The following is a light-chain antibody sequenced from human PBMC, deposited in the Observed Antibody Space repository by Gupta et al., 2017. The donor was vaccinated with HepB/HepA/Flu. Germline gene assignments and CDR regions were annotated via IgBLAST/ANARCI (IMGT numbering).Light chain of an antibody. CDR2: AAS. V-gene: IGKV3-20*01. CDR3: QQYGNSPFT. Sequence: ENVFMQLPGPLSLSPGERASLSCRASQSVGANFVAWYQQKPGQAPRLLIYAASNRATGVPERFSGSGSVTDFTLTISKLESEDFAVYYCQQYGNSPFTFGPGTKVDLK. J-gene: IGKJ3*01. CDR1: QSVGANF.